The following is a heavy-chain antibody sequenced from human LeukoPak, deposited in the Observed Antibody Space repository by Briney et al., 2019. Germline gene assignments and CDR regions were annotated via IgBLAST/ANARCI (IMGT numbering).Heavy chain of an antibody. CDR1: GFTFSSYA. J-gene: IGHJ4*02. CDR3: TTGTYPFDY. D-gene: IGHD1-14*01. CDR2: ISGSGGST. V-gene: IGHV3-23*01. Sequence: GGSLRLSCAASGFTFSSYAMSWVRQAPGKGLEWVSAISGSGGSTYYADSVKGRFTISRDDSKNTVYLQMNSLKTEDTAVYYCTTGTYPFDYWGQGTLVTVSS.